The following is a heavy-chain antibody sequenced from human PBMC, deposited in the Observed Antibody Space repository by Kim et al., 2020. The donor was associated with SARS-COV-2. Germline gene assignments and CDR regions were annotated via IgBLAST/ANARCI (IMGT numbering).Heavy chain of an antibody. CDR2: IKPDGSAK. D-gene: IGHD3-3*01. CDR1: GFTFSTSW. V-gene: IGHV3-7*01. Sequence: GGSLRLSCAASGFTFSTSWMSWVRQAPERGLEWVANIKPDGSAKYYMDSVKGRFPISRDNAENSLYLQLHRLRAEDTAVYYCAREYSWRGRDYWGQGTLV. J-gene: IGHJ4*02. CDR3: AREYSWRGRDY.